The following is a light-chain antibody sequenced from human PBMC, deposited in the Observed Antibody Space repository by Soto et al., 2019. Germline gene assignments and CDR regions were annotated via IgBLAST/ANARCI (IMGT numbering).Light chain of an antibody. J-gene: IGKJ3*01. CDR3: QWRSNF. V-gene: IGKV3-11*01. Sequence: EIVLTQSPATLSLSPGERATLSCRASPSGSSYLACYQQKPGQAPRLLIYDASNRATDIPARFSGSGSGTDFILTISSLEPDAFAVYYCQWRSNFFGTGTQVDIK. CDR1: PSGSSY. CDR2: DAS.